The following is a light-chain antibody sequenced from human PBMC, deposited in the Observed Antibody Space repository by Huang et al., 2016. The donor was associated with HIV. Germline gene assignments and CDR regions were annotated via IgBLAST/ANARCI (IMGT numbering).Light chain of an antibody. CDR2: GAF. CDR3: QQYNDWRT. CDR1: QSVSRN. Sequence: EIVLTQSPATLSVSPGERATLSCRASQSVSRNLAWYQHKPGQTPRLLIYGAFTRATGIPARCSGSGSGTEFTLTISGLQSEDFAVYYCQQYNDWRTFGQGTKVEIK. J-gene: IGKJ1*01. V-gene: IGKV3-15*01.